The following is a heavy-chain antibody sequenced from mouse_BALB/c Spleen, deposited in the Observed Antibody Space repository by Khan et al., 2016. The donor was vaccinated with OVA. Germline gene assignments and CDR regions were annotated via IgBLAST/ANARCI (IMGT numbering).Heavy chain of an antibody. J-gene: IGHJ3*01. CDR1: GFTFSSFS. V-gene: IGHV5-9*03. CDR2: ISSGGDNT. Sequence: EVELVECGGGLVKPGGALKLSCTASGFTFSSFSMSWVRQTPEKRLEWVATISSGGDNTYYPDSVKGRFTTSRDNAKNNRYLQMSSLRSEDTALYYCARSNYGSFAYWGQGTLVTVS. D-gene: IGHD2-2*01. CDR3: ARSNYGSFAY.